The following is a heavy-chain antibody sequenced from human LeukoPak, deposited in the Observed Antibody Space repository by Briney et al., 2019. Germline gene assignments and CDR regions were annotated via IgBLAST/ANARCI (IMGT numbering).Heavy chain of an antibody. D-gene: IGHD2-15*01. V-gene: IGHV3-48*01. Sequence: GSLRLSCTASGFSLSSYNINWDRQAPGKGLEWVSYISRGSTTIYYADSLKGRFTISRDNAKNSLYLEMNSLRAEDTAVYYCAISSSYNYFDYWGQGTLVTVSS. CDR2: ISRGSTTI. CDR3: AISSSYNYFDY. J-gene: IGHJ4*02. CDR1: GFSLSSYN.